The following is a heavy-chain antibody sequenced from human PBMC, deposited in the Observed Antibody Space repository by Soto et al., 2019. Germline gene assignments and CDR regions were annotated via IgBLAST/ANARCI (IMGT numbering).Heavy chain of an antibody. Sequence: QVQLQESGPGLVKPSETLSLTCTVSGGSISSYYWSWIRQPPGKGLEWIGYIYYSGSTNYNPSLKSRVTISVDTSKNQFSLKLSSVTAADTAVYYCARGDIVVVPAAQDTAISGRKGWFDPWGQGTLVTVSS. V-gene: IGHV4-59*01. CDR2: IYYSGST. J-gene: IGHJ5*02. D-gene: IGHD2-2*01. CDR1: GGSISSYY. CDR3: ARGDIVVVPAAQDTAISGRKGWFDP.